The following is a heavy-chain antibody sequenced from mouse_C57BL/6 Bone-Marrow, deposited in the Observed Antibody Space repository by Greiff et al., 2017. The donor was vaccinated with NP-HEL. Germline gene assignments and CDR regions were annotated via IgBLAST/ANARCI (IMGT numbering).Heavy chain of an antibody. CDR1: GYAFTNYL. CDR3: ARRGLLLRGYFDY. D-gene: IGHD1-1*01. V-gene: IGHV1-54*01. Sequence: QVQLQQSGAELVRPGTSVKVSCKASGYAFTNYLIEWVKQRPGQGLEWIGVINPGSGGTNYNEKFKGKATLTADKSSSTAYMQLSSLTSEDSAVYFCARRGLLLRGYFDYWGQGTTLTVSS. J-gene: IGHJ2*01. CDR2: INPGSGGT.